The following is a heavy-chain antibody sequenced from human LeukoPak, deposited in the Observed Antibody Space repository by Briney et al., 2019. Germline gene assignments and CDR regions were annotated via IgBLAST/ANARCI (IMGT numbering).Heavy chain of an antibody. Sequence: GGSLRLSCAASGFTFSGSAMHWVRQASGKGLEWVGRIRSKANSYATAYAASVKGRFTISRDDSKNTAYLQMNSLKTEDTAVYYCTRSPYSGSYNYYYYGMDVWGQGTTVTVSS. CDR3: TRSPYSGSYNYYYYGMDV. V-gene: IGHV3-73*01. CDR1: GFTFSGSA. CDR2: IRSKANSYAT. J-gene: IGHJ6*02. D-gene: IGHD1-26*01.